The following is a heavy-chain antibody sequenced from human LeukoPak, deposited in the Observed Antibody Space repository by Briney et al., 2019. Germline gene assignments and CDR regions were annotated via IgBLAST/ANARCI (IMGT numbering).Heavy chain of an antibody. Sequence: PSETLSLTRSVSRGSVRSNYYSWAWIRQAPGEGLEWVGGLDDSGNTYYNPSLKSRLTISVDTSKNHFSLNLKSVAAADTSVYYCARRLRIGAAEWFDPWGQGIMVTVSS. CDR1: RGSVRSNYYS. CDR2: LDDSGNT. CDR3: ARRLRIGAAEWFDP. J-gene: IGHJ5*02. V-gene: IGHV4-39*02. D-gene: IGHD2-15*01.